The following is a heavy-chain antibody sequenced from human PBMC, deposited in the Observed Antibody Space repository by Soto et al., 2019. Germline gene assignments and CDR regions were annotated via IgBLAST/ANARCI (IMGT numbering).Heavy chain of an antibody. CDR3: AKEFGSTWIDH. CDR1: GFTLTTYG. Sequence: GGSLRLSCAASGFTLTTYGMHWVRQAPGKGLEGVAAMSYDGTKEYYADSVKGRFTISRDSSRNTLFLQLNSLRAEDTAVYYCAKEFGSTWIDHWGEGTLVTVPQ. V-gene: IGHV3-30*18. J-gene: IGHJ4*02. D-gene: IGHD6-13*01. CDR2: MSYDGTKE.